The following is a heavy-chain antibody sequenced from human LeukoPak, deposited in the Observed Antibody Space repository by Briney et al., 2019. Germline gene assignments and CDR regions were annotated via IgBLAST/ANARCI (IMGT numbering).Heavy chain of an antibody. CDR1: GYTFTSYY. J-gene: IGHJ6*03. D-gene: IGHD4-11*01. Sequence: GASVKVSCKASGYTFTSYYMHWVRQAPGQGLEWMGIINPSGGSTSYAQKSQGRVTMTRDMSTSTVYMELSSLRSEDTAVYYCARDVTTVTTRYYYMDVWGKGTTVTVSS. CDR2: INPSGGST. V-gene: IGHV1-46*01. CDR3: ARDVTTVTTRYYYMDV.